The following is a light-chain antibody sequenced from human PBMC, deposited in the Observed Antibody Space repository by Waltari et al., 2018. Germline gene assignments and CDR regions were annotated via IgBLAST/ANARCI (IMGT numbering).Light chain of an antibody. Sequence: DIQMTQSPSSLSACVGDRVTITCQASQDISNYLNWYQQKPGKAPKLLSYDASNLETGVPSRFSGSGSGTDFTFTISSLQPEDIATYYCQQYDNLPLTFGGGTKVEIK. J-gene: IGKJ4*01. V-gene: IGKV1-33*01. CDR3: QQYDNLPLT. CDR1: QDISNY. CDR2: DAS.